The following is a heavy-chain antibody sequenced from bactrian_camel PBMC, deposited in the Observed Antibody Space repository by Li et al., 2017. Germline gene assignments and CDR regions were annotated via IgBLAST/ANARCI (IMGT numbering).Heavy chain of an antibody. J-gene: IGHJ4*01. Sequence: HVQLVESGGGSVQAGGSLRLSCSVYGDTSNSVCMAWFREAPGKEREGVALIDTRGGTALADSVSGRFTISNDVAKNTLYLQMNSLKPEDTAHYYCAGAIAGWSGFLQGTQVTVS. D-gene: IGHD6*01. CDR1: GDTSNSVC. CDR2: IDTRGGT. V-gene: IGHV3S1*01.